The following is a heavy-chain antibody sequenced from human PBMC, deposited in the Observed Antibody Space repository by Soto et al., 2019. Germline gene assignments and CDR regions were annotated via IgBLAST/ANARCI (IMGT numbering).Heavy chain of an antibody. CDR3: AHRQRTVYFDY. Sequence: QITLKESGPTLVKPTQTLTLTCTFSGFSLSTSGVGVGWIRQPPGKALEWLALIYWDDDKRYSPSLKSRLTFTVXTSKNQVVLTMTNMDPVDTATYYCAHRQRTVYFDYWGQGTLVTVSS. CDR1: GFSLSTSGVG. J-gene: IGHJ4*02. V-gene: IGHV2-5*02. D-gene: IGHD4-17*01. CDR2: IYWDDDK.